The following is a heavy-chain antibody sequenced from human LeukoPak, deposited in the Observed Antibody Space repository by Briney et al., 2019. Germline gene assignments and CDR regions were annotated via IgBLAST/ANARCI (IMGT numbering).Heavy chain of an antibody. CDR2: IYPGDSGT. V-gene: IGHV5-51*01. CDR3: ARTGWDCSGTSRYGYFQH. Sequence: KFGESLKISCKGSGYSFTNYWIGWVRQMPGKGLEWMGIIYPGDSGTRYSPSFQGQVTISADKSISTGYLQWSSLKASDAAMYYCARTGWDCSGTSRYGYFQHWGQGTLVTVSS. J-gene: IGHJ1*01. CDR1: GYSFTNYW. D-gene: IGHD2-2*01.